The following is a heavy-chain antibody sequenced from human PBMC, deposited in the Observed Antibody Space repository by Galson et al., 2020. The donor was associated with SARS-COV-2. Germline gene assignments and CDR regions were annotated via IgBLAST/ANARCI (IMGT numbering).Heavy chain of an antibody. V-gene: IGHV1-46*01. J-gene: IGHJ6*02. Sequence: ASVKVSCKASGYTFTSYYMHWVRQAPGQGLEWMGIINPSGGSTSCAQKFQGRVTMTRDTSTSTVYMELSSLRSEDTAVYYCARDVGIVVPAVNTRYYYYGMDVWGQGTTVTVSS. D-gene: IGHD2-2*01. CDR2: INPSGGST. CDR1: GYTFTSYY. CDR3: ARDVGIVVPAVNTRYYYYGMDV.